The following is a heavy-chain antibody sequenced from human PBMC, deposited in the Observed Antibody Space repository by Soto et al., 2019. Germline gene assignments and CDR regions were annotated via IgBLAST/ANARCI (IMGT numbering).Heavy chain of an antibody. D-gene: IGHD3-10*01. J-gene: IGHJ6*04. CDR1: GFRFSGYG. Sequence: GGSLRLSCAVSGFRFSGYGTHWVRQAPGKGLEWVAVISYDGSNKYYADSVKGRFTISRDNSKNTLYLQMNSLRAEDTAVYYCAKDLAGTYVHDYYYAMDVWGKGTTATVS. CDR3: AKDLAGTYVHDYYYAMDV. CDR2: ISYDGSNK. V-gene: IGHV3-30*18.